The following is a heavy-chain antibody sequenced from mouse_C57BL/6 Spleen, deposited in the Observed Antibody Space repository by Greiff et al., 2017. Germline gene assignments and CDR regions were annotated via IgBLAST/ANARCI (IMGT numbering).Heavy chain of an antibody. V-gene: IGHV5-4*01. CDR3: ARETQKYYFDY. CDR2: ISDGGSYT. CDR1: GFTFSSYA. Sequence: EVMLVESGGGLVKPGGSLKLSCAASGFTFSSYAMSWVRQTPEKRLEWVATISDGGSYTYYPDNVKGRFTISRDNAKNNLYLQMSHLKSEDTAMYYCARETQKYYFDYWGQGTTLTVSS. J-gene: IGHJ2*01.